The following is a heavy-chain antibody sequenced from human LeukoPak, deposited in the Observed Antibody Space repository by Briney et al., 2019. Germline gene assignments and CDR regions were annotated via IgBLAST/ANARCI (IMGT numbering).Heavy chain of an antibody. CDR2: IIPIFGTV. J-gene: IGHJ4*02. V-gene: IGHV1-69*05. CDR1: GGTFSSYA. CDR3: ARGVKGRSGSYYASFDY. Sequence: ASVKVSCKASGGTFSSYAISWVRQAPGQGLEWMGGIIPIFGTVNYAQKFQGRVTITTDESTSTAYMELSSLRSEDTAVYYCARGVKGRSGSYYASFDYWGQGTLVTVSS. D-gene: IGHD1-26*01.